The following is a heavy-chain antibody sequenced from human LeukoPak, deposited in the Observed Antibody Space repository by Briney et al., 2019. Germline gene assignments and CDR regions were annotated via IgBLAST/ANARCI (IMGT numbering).Heavy chain of an antibody. CDR3: ARANGGNLGGFDI. CDR2: MNPNSGNT. V-gene: IGHV1-8*03. J-gene: IGHJ3*02. D-gene: IGHD4-23*01. CDR1: GYTFTSYD. Sequence: ASVKVSCKASGYTFTSYDINWVRQATGQGLEWMGWMNPNSGNTGYTQNFQGRVTITRNTSISTAYTELSSLRSEDTAVYYCARANGGNLGGFDIWGQGTMVTVSS.